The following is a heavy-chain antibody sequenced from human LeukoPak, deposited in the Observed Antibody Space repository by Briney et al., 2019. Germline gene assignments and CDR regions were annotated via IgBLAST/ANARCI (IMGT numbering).Heavy chain of an antibody. D-gene: IGHD3-22*01. Sequence: PGGSLRLSCAASGFTVSSNYMSWVRQAPGKGPEWVSVIYSGGSTYYADSVKGRFTISRDNSKNTPYLQMNSLRAEDTAVYYCASPSPYYDSSGYYYGFLYYWGQGTLVTVSS. J-gene: IGHJ4*02. V-gene: IGHV3-53*01. CDR2: IYSGGST. CDR1: GFTVSSNY. CDR3: ASPSPYYDSSGYYYGFLYY.